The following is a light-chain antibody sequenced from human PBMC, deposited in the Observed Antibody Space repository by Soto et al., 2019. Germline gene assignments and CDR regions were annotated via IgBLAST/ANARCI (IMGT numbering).Light chain of an antibody. CDR1: QSISSW. CDR3: QQYNSYWT. CDR2: DAS. V-gene: IGKV1-5*01. Sequence: DIQMTQSPSPLSASVGDRVTISSRASQSISSWLAWYQQKPGKAPKLLIYDASNLESGVPSRFSGSGSGTEFTLTISSLQPDDFATYYCQQYNSYWTFGQGTKVDIK. J-gene: IGKJ1*01.